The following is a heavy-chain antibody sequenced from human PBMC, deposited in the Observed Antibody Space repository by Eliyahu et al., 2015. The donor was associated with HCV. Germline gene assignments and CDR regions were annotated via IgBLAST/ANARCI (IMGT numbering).Heavy chain of an antibody. CDR1: GYRFTNYW. CDR3: VRQLTRGEFDY. D-gene: IGHD3-16*01. J-gene: IGHJ4*02. CDR2: IYPGDSET. Sequence: EVQLVQSGAEVKEPGESLKISCKGSGYRFTNYWIGWVRQMPGKGLEWMGIIYPGDSETRYSPSFQGQVTISVDKSISTAYLRWTSLKASDTAMCYCVRQLTRGEFDYWGPGNPGHRLL. V-gene: IGHV5-51*01.